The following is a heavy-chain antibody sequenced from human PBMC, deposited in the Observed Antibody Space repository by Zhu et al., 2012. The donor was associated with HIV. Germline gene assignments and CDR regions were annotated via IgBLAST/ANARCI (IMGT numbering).Heavy chain of an antibody. V-gene: IGHV4-34*01. CDR2: INHSGNT. CDR3: XGQIAVADARPGYFDR. D-gene: IGHD2-21*01. Sequence: QVQLQQWGAGLLKPSETLSLTCAVYGASFSSYYWTWLRQSPGKGLERIGDINHSGNTNYNSSFKSRVTISIDNSKNQFSLSLKSVTADDSAVYFCXGQIAVADARPGYFDRWGQGHPGHRLL. J-gene: IGHJ1*01. CDR1: GASFSSYY.